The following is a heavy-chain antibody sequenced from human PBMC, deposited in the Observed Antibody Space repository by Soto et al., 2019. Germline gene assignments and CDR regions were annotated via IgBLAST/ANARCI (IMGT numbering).Heavy chain of an antibody. Sequence: PSETLSLTCTVSGGSISSGGYYWSWIRQHPGKGLEWTGYIYYSGSTYYNPSLKSRVTISVDTSKNQFSLKLSSVTAADTAVYYCASTLVITYAFDIWGQGTMVTVSS. V-gene: IGHV4-31*03. D-gene: IGHD3-22*01. CDR1: GGSISSGGYY. CDR3: ASTLVITYAFDI. CDR2: IYYSGST. J-gene: IGHJ3*02.